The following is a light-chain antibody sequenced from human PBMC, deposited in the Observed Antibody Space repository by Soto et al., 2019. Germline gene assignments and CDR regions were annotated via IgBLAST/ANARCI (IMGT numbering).Light chain of an antibody. J-gene: IGLJ2*01. CDR3: SSYTTSTTQV. Sequence: QSALTQPASVSGSPGQSITISCTGTSSDVGAYNYVSWYQQHPGKAPKLLISEVSNRPSGVPNRFSGSKSGNTASLTISGLQAEDEADYFCSSYTTSTTQVFGGGTK. CDR2: EVS. CDR1: SSDVGAYNY. V-gene: IGLV2-14*01.